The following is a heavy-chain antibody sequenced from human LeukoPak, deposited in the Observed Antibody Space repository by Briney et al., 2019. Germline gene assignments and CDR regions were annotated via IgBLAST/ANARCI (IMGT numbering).Heavy chain of an antibody. CDR1: GFTFSSYE. D-gene: IGHD4-17*01. CDR2: ISSSGGST. V-gene: IGHV3-23*01. J-gene: IGHJ3*02. CDR3: AKSWGGDYVFFAFDI. Sequence: GGSLRLSCAASGFTFSSYEMNWVRQAPGKGLEWVSYISSSGGSTYYADSVKGRFTISRDNSKNTLYLQMNSLRAEDTAVYYCAKSWGGDYVFFAFDIWGRGTMVTVSS.